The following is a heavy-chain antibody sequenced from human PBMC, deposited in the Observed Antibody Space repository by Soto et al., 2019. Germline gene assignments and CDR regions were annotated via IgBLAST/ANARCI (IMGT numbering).Heavy chain of an antibody. CDR1: GGTFSSYA. CDR3: ARGGLRGYYGSGMGISWFDP. CDR2: IIPIFGTA. D-gene: IGHD3-10*01. J-gene: IGHJ5*02. Sequence: QVQLVQSGAEVKKPGSSVKVSCKASGGTFSSYAISWVRQAPGQGLEWMGGIIPIFGTANYAQKFQGRVTITADESTSTAYMELSSLRSEDTAVYYCARGGLRGYYGSGMGISWFDPWGQGTLVTVSS. V-gene: IGHV1-69*12.